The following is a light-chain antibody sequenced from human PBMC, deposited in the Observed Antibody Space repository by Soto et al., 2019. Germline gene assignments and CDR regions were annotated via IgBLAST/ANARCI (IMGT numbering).Light chain of an antibody. J-gene: IGLJ2*01. V-gene: IGLV3-21*02. CDR2: DDS. Sequence: YELTQPPSVSVAPGQTATITCAGNNIGDTSVHWYQQRPGQAPVLVVYDDSDRPSGIPERYSGSNSGNTATLTISRVEDGDEADYFCQVWAGSSDHVVFGGGTKLTVL. CDR3: QVWAGSSDHVV. CDR1: NIGDTS.